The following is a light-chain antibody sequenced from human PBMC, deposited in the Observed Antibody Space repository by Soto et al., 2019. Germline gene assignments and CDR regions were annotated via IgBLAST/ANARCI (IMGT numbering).Light chain of an antibody. CDR2: QTS. CDR1: QSINNR. CDR3: QQYLTLAWT. J-gene: IGKJ1*01. V-gene: IGKV1-5*03. Sequence: DIQMTQSPSTLSASVGDRVTISCRASQSINNRLGWYQQKLGKAPKLLIYQTSSLESGVPSRFSGSGSGTEFILTISSLQPDDFATYYCQQYLTLAWTFGQGTKVEIK.